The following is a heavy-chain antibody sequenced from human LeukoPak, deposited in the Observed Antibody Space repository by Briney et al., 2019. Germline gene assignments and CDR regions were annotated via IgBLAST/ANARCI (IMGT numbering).Heavy chain of an antibody. V-gene: IGHV4-59*11. CDR1: GGSISSHY. J-gene: IGHJ5*02. D-gene: IGHD3-3*01. Sequence: PSETLSLTCTVSGGSISSHYWSWIRQPPGKGLEWIGYIYYSGSTNYNPSLKSRVTISVDTSKNQFSLKLSSVTAADTAVYYCARSKYYDFWSGYPFFDPWGQGTLVTVSS. CDR2: IYYSGST. CDR3: ARSKYYDFWSGYPFFDP.